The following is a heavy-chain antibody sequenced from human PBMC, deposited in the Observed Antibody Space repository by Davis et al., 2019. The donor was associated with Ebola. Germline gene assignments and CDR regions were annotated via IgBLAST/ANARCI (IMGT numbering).Heavy chain of an antibody. V-gene: IGHV1-8*02. CDR2: MNPNSGNT. Sequence: ASVKVSCKASGYTFTSYAMNWVRQATGQGLEWMGWMNPNSGNTGYAQKFQGRVTMSRSTSISTAYMELSSLRSDDTAVYYCARGYGSWYFDLWGRGTLVTVSS. J-gene: IGHJ2*01. CDR1: GYTFTSYA. CDR3: ARGYGSWYFDL. D-gene: IGHD1-26*01.